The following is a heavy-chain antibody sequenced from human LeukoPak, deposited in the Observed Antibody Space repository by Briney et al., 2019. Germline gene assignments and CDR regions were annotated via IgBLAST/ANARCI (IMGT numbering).Heavy chain of an antibody. Sequence: GGSLRLSCAVSGFTVSSNFMSWVRQAPGKGPEWVSAIYTSGITYYADSVRGRFTISRDNSKNTLYLQMDSLTAEDTAVYYCAREDAGRTYSFDYWGQGTLVTVSS. CDR2: IYTSGIT. CDR1: GFTVSSNF. CDR3: AREDAGRTYSFDY. V-gene: IGHV3-66*01. D-gene: IGHD1-26*01. J-gene: IGHJ4*02.